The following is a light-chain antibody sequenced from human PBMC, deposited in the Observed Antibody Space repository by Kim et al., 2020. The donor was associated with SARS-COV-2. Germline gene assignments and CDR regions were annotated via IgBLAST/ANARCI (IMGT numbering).Light chain of an antibody. Sequence: DIKMTQSPSSLSASVGDRVTITCRASQSISGYLNWYQQKPGKAPKLLIYAASSLQSGVPSRFSGSGSGTDFTLTISSLQPEDFATYYCQQSYNTPRTFGRGTKLEI. J-gene: IGKJ2*01. CDR1: QSISGY. CDR2: AAS. V-gene: IGKV1-39*01. CDR3: QQSYNTPRT.